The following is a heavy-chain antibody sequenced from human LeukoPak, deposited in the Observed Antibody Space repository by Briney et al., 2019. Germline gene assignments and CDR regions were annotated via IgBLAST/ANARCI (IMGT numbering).Heavy chain of an antibody. CDR2: INSDGSRT. Sequence: GGSLRLSCVASGFTFSSYWMHWVRQAPGKGLVWVSRINSDGSRTSYADSVKGRFTISGDNAKNSLYLQMNSLRAEDTAVYYCARAYYYDSSGYYSMSGAFDIWGQGTMVTVSS. J-gene: IGHJ3*02. V-gene: IGHV3-74*01. CDR1: GFTFSSYW. D-gene: IGHD3-22*01. CDR3: ARAYYYDSSGYYSMSGAFDI.